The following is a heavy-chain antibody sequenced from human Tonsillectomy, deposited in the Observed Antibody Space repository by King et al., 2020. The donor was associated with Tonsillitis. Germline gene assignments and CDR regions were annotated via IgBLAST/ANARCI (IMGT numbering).Heavy chain of an antibody. V-gene: IGHV2-5*02. J-gene: IGHJ3*02. CDR3: ARFWSGYFVTPHDAFDI. CDR1: GFSLSTSGVG. D-gene: IGHD3-3*01. CDR2: IYWDDDK. Sequence: TLQESGPTLVKSTQTLTLTCTFSGFSLSTSGVGVGWIRQPPGKALEWLALIYWDDDKRYSPSLKSRLTITKDTSKKQVVLTMTNMDPVDTATYSCARFWSGYFVTPHDAFDIWGQGTMVTVSS.